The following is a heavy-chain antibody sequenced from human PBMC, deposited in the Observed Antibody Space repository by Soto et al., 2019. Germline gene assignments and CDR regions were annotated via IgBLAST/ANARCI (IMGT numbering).Heavy chain of an antibody. J-gene: IGHJ4*02. V-gene: IGHV3-33*01. CDR2: LWSDGSNV. CDR3: ARDFIDYGDSGGFDQ. Sequence: QVQLVESGGGVVQPGTSLRLSCATSGFTFSRYAMHWVRQAPGKGLEWVAILWSDGSNVHYGDSVKGRFTISRDNSKNTLYLQMNDLRVEDTAVYSRARDFIDYGDSGGFDQWGQGTLVTVSS. D-gene: IGHD4-17*01. CDR1: GFTFSRYA.